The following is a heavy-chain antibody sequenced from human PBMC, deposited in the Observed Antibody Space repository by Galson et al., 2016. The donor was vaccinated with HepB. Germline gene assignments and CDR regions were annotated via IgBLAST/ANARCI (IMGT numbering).Heavy chain of an antibody. J-gene: IGHJ6*02. CDR1: GFAFETFA. V-gene: IGHV3-30*12. Sequence: SLRLSCAASGFAFETFAMHWVRQAPGKGLEWVALLSYYGSKTYVTDSVKGRLTISRDNSKNTLYLQMKGLRGEDTAVYYCARDVEQWVYHGMDVWGQGTTVTVSS. CDR3: ARDVEQWVYHGMDV. CDR2: LSYYGSKT. D-gene: IGHD6-19*01.